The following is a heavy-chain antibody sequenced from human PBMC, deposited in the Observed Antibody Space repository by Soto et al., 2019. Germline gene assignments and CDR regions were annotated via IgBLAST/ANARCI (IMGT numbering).Heavy chain of an antibody. CDR1: GGSISSYY. J-gene: IGHJ6*03. Sequence: SETLSLTCTVSGGSISSYYWSWIRQPPGKGLEWIGYIYYSGSTNYNPSLKSRVTISVDTSKNQFSLKLSSVTAADTAVYYCARARLRVTTVTYYYMDVWGKGTTVTVSS. CDR2: IYYSGST. CDR3: ARARLRVTTVTYYYMDV. D-gene: IGHD4-4*01. V-gene: IGHV4-59*01.